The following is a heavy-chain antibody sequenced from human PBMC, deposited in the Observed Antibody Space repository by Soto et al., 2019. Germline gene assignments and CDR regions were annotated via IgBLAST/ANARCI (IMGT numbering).Heavy chain of an antibody. CDR2: IKHDGSVQ. CDR3: ARAPYSNAWYRFDL. V-gene: IGHV3-7*03. CDR1: GFTFSGYW. D-gene: IGHD4-4*01. Sequence: EGSLRLSYEASGFTFSGYWMSWVRQAPGKGLEWVADIKHDGSVQYYVDSVKGRLTISRDNAKKQLYLQMNGLRAEDTALYYCARAPYSNAWYRFDLWGQGTLVTVSS. J-gene: IGHJ4*02.